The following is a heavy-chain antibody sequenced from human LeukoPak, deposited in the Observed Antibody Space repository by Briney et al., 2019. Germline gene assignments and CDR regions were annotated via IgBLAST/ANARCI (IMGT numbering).Heavy chain of an antibody. CDR3: ARVPSPSGQWGYFDY. CDR2: ISSSSSYI. D-gene: IGHD3-16*01. V-gene: IGHV3-21*01. CDR1: GFTFSSYS. Sequence: KPGGSLRLSCAASGFTFSSYSMNWVRQAPGKGLEWVSSISSSSSYIYYADSVKGRFTISRDNAKNSLYLQMNSLRAEDTAVYYCARVPSPSGQWGYFDYWGQGTLVTVSS. J-gene: IGHJ4*02.